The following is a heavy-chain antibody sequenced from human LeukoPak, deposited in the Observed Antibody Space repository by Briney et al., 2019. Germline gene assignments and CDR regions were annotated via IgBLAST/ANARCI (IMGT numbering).Heavy chain of an antibody. V-gene: IGHV4-59*01. CDR3: ARDNRNYDILTGYYPMS. CDR2: IYYSGST. D-gene: IGHD3-9*01. J-gene: IGHJ5*02. Sequence: PSETLSLTCTVSGGSISSYYWSWIRQPPGKGLEWIGYIYYSGSTNYNPSLKSRVTISVDTSKNQFSLKLSSVTAADTAVYYCARDNRNYDILTGYYPMSWGQGTLVTVSS. CDR1: GGSISSYY.